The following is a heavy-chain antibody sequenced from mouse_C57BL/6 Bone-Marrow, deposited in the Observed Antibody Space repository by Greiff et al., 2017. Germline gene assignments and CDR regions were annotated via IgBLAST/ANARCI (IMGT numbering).Heavy chain of an antibody. CDR1: GYTFTSYG. Sequence: VQLQQSGAELARPGASVKLSCKASGYTFTSYGISWVKQRTGQGLEWIGEIYPRSGNTYYNEKFKGKATLTADKSSSTAYMELRSLTSEDSAVYFCARDHYGSSHWYFDFWGTGTTVTVSS. D-gene: IGHD1-1*01. CDR2: IYPRSGNT. CDR3: ARDHYGSSHWYFDF. V-gene: IGHV1-81*01. J-gene: IGHJ1*03.